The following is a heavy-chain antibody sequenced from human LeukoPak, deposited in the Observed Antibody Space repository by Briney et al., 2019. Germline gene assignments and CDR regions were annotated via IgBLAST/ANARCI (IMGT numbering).Heavy chain of an antibody. CDR1: GYTFIDYY. V-gene: IGHV1-2*02. J-gene: IGHJ4*02. Sequence: GASVKVSCKASGYTFIDYYIHWVRQAPGQGLEWMGWINPNSGGGWINPNSGGTNYAQRFQGRVTMTSDTSFSTAYMELSRLRSDVTAVYYCVRDDVGSSYYDFDYWGQGTLVTVSS. CDR3: VRDDVGSSYYDFDY. D-gene: IGHD3-3*01. CDR2: INPNSGGGWINPNSGGT.